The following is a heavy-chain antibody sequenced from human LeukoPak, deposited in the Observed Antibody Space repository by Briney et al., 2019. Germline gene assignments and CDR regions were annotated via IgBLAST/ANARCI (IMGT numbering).Heavy chain of an antibody. CDR1: GGSISSGSYY. J-gene: IGHJ5*02. Sequence: SEALSLTCTVSGGSISSGSYYWRWIRQPAGKGLEWIGRIYTSGSTNYNPSLKSRVTISVDTSKNQFSLKLSSVTAADTAVYYCAREMALRLGELTYLLKFDPWGQGTLVTVSS. D-gene: IGHD3-16*02. V-gene: IGHV4-61*02. CDR3: AREMALRLGELTYLLKFDP. CDR2: IYTSGST.